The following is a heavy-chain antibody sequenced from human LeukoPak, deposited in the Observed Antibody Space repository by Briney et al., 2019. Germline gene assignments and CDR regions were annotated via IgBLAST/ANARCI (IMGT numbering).Heavy chain of an antibody. CDR3: ARQYYDSSGYYYFDY. J-gene: IGHJ4*02. CDR2: IYPGDSDT. CDR1: GYSFTSYW. Sequence: GESLKISCKGSGYSFTSYWIGWVRQMPGKGLEGMGIIYPGDSDTRYSPSFQGQVTISADKSISTAYLQWSSLKASDTAMYYCARQYYDSSGYYYFDYWGQGTLVTVSS. D-gene: IGHD3-22*01. V-gene: IGHV5-51*01.